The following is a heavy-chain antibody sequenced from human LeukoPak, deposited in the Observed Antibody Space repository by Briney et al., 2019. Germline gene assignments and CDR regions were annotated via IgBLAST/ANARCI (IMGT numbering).Heavy chain of an antibody. CDR3: ARETDYYYGSGNYLDY. CDR2: IYTSGST. CDR1: GGSISSGSYY. D-gene: IGHD3-10*01. J-gene: IGHJ4*02. V-gene: IGHV4-61*02. Sequence: PSETLSLTCTVSGGSISSGSYYWSWIRQPAGKGLEWIGRIYTSGSTNYNPSLKSRVTISVDTSKSQFSLKLSSVTAADTAVYYCARETDYYYGSGNYLDYWGQGTLVTVSS.